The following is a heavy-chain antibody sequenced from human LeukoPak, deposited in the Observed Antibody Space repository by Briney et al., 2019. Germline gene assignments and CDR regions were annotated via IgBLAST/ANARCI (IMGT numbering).Heavy chain of an antibody. CDR1: GGSIRSSGYY. CDR2: IYYSGST. J-gene: IGHJ4*02. V-gene: IGHV4-39*01. CDR3: ARRSWIKLWYAFDF. D-gene: IGHD5-18*01. Sequence: SETLSLTCTVSGGSIRSSGYYWGWIRQPPGKGLEWIGSIYYSGSTYYDPSLKSRVFISVDTSRNQFSLKLNSVTAADTALYYCARRSWIKLWYAFDFWGQGTLVTVSS.